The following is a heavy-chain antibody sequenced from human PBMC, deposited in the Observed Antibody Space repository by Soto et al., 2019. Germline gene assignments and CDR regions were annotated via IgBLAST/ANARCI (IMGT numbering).Heavy chain of an antibody. CDR1: GYTFTGYY. CDR3: ARKRGRGVTYYYYGMDV. Sequence: ASVKVSCKXSGYTFTGYYMHWVRQAPGQGLEWMGWINPNSGGTNYAQKFQGRVTMTRDTSISTAYMEPSRLRSDDTAVYYCARKRGRGVTYYYYGMDVWGQGTTVTVS. J-gene: IGHJ6*02. CDR2: INPNSGGT. D-gene: IGHD3-10*01. V-gene: IGHV1-2*02.